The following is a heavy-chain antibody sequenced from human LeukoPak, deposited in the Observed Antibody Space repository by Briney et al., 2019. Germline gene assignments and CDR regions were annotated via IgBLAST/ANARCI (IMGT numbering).Heavy chain of an antibody. CDR3: VRDGSSGWVFDY. CDR2: IKQDASEK. Sequence: GGSVRLSCVAWGFPLRNYWMRGARQAPGKALECVANIKQDASEKYYVASVKGRFTMSRDNAKNSLFLQMNSLRAEDTAVYYCVRDGSSGWVFDYWGQGTLVAVSS. J-gene: IGHJ4*02. CDR1: GFPLRNYW. V-gene: IGHV3-7*01. D-gene: IGHD6-19*01.